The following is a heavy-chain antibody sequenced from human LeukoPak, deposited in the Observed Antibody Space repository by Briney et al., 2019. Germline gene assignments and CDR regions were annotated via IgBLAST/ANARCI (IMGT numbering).Heavy chain of an antibody. Sequence: SETLSLTCAVYGGSFSGYYWSWIRQPPGKGLEWIGEINHSGSTNYNPSLKSRVTISVDTSKNQFSLKLRSVTAADTAVYYCARGDSSGYYDWFDPWGQGTLVTVSS. CDR3: ARGDSSGYYDWFDP. D-gene: IGHD3-22*01. CDR2: INHSGST. V-gene: IGHV4-34*01. J-gene: IGHJ5*02. CDR1: GGSFSGYY.